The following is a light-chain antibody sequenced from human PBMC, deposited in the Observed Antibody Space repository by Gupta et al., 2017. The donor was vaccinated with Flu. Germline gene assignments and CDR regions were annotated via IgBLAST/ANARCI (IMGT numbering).Light chain of an antibody. CDR1: NPNIGSNY. V-gene: IGLV1-47*01. J-gene: IGLJ3*02. CDR3: AAWDDSLSGWV. CDR2: RSD. Sequence: QSVLSQPPSASGTPGQRVTIPCSGSNPNIGSNYVYWYQHLPGTAPKLLIYRSDQRPSGVPDRFSGSKSGTSASLAISGLRSEDEADYYCAAWDDSLSGWVFGGGTKLTVL.